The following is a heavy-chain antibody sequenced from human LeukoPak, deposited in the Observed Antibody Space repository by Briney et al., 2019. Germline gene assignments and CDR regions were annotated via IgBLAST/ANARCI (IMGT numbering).Heavy chain of an antibody. D-gene: IGHD3-10*01. CDR3: AREDSMVRVYDY. V-gene: IGHV3-21*01. CDR2: ISSSSYI. Sequence: GGSLRLSCAASGFTFSSYSMNWVRQAPGEGLEWVSSISSSSYIYYADSVKGRFTISRDNAKNSLYLQMNSLRAEDTAVYYCAREDSMVRVYDYWGQGTLVTVSS. J-gene: IGHJ4*02. CDR1: GFTFSSYS.